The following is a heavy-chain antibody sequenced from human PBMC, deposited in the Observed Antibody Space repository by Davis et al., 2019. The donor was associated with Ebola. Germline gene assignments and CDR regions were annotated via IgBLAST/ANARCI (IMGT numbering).Heavy chain of an antibody. CDR3: VRGWGRSGLDV. V-gene: IGHV6-1*01. D-gene: IGHD3-16*01. CDR1: GDSVSPTSAA. J-gene: IGHJ6*02. CDR2: TYYSSRWYH. Sequence: HSQTLSLTCAISGDSVSPTSAAWNWIRQSHSRRLEWLGRTYYSSRWYHDYAVSVKSRITISPDTSKNQFSLQLNSVTPEDTAVYYCVRGWGRSGLDVWGQGTTVTVSS.